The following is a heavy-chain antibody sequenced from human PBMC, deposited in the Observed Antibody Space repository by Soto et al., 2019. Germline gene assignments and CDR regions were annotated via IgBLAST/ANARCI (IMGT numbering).Heavy chain of an antibody. CDR1: GFTFSSYA. Sequence: PGGSLRLSCAASGFTFSSYAMHWVRQAPGKGLEWVASITSSSSYIYYEDSLKGRFTISRDNAKNSLFLQLDSLRAEDTAVYFCVRARSTDSRPDYWGQGTLVTVSS. J-gene: IGHJ4*02. CDR2: ITSSSSYI. D-gene: IGHD3-22*01. V-gene: IGHV3-21*01. CDR3: VRARSTDSRPDY.